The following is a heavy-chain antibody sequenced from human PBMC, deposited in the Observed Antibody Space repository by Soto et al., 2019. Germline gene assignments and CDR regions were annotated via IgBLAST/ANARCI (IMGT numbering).Heavy chain of an antibody. Sequence: ASVKVSCKASGYTFTGYYMHWVRQAPGQGLEWMGWINPNSGGTNYAQKFQGWVTMTRDTSISTAYMELSWLRSDDTAVYYCASDLIAAAGFLDYYYYYGMDVWGQGTTVTVSS. V-gene: IGHV1-2*04. CDR1: GYTFTGYY. D-gene: IGHD6-13*01. CDR3: ASDLIAAAGFLDYYYYYGMDV. CDR2: INPNSGGT. J-gene: IGHJ6*02.